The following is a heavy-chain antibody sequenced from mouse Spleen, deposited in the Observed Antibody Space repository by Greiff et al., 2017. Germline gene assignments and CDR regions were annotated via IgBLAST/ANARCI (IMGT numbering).Heavy chain of an antibody. J-gene: IGHJ4*01. V-gene: IGHV2-2*01. D-gene: IGHD1-1*02. Sequence: VKLQQSGPGLVQPSQSLSITCTVSGFSLTSYGVHLVRLSPGKGLEWLGVIWSGGSTDYNAAFISRLSISKDNSKSQVFFKMNSLQADDTAIYYCARNFGGYPFYYAMDYWGQGTSVTVSS. CDR1: GFSLTSYG. CDR3: ARNFGGYPFYYAMDY. CDR2: IWSGGST.